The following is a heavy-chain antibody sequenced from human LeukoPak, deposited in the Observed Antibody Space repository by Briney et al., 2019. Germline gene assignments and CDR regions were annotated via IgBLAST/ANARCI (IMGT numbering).Heavy chain of an antibody. D-gene: IGHD3-9*01. CDR2: ISAYNGNT. J-gene: IGHJ4*02. Sequence: ASVKVSCKASGYTFTGYYMHWVRQAPGQGLEWMGWISAYNGNTNYAQKLQGRVTMTTDTSTSTAYMELRSLRSDDTAVYYCALREDYDILTGLTSFDYWGQGTLVTVSS. CDR3: ALREDYDILTGLTSFDY. V-gene: IGHV1-18*04. CDR1: GYTFTGYY.